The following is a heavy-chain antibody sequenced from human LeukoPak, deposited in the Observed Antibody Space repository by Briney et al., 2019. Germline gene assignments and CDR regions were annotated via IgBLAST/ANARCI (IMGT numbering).Heavy chain of an antibody. CDR3: ARGITMIVDWFDP. J-gene: IGHJ5*02. CDR2: ISSSGSTI. D-gene: IGHD3-22*01. V-gene: IGHV3-48*03. Sequence: GGSLRLSCAASGFTFSSYEMNWVRQAPGKGLEWVSYISSSGSTIYYADSVKGRFTISRDNAKNSLYLQMNRLRAEDTAVYYCARGITMIVDWFDPWGQGTLVTVSS. CDR1: GFTFSSYE.